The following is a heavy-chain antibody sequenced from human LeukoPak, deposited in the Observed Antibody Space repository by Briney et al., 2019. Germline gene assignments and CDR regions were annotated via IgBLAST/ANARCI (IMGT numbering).Heavy chain of an antibody. CDR2: INTNTGNP. CDR3: ARLQVVSSGWGFDY. V-gene: IGHV7-4-1*02. J-gene: IGHJ4*02. CDR1: GYTFTSYA. Sequence: ASVRVPCKASGYTFTSYAMNWVRQAPGQGLEWMGWINTNTGNPTYAQGFTGRFVFSLDTSVSTAYLQISSLKAEDTAVYYCARLQVVSSGWGFDYWGQGTLVTVSS. D-gene: IGHD6-19*01.